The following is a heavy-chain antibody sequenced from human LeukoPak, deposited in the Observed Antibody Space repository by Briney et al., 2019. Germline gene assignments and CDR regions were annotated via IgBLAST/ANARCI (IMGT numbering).Heavy chain of an antibody. D-gene: IGHD5-12*01. CDR2: INYSGST. V-gene: IGHV4-34*01. Sequence: SVTLSLTCAVYGVSFSSYYWSWIRHPPGKGLEWIGEINYSGSTNYNQSLKSRAIISIDMSKNQFSLKLSSVTAAGTAVYYCARAFGYSGHLDYWGQGILVTVSS. CDR1: GVSFSSYY. J-gene: IGHJ4*02. CDR3: ARAFGYSGHLDY.